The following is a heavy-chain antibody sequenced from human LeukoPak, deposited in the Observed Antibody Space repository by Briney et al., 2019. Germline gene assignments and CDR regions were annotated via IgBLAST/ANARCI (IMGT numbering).Heavy chain of an antibody. V-gene: IGHV4-34*01. CDR3: ARLMSTVHYYFDY. J-gene: IGHJ4*02. D-gene: IGHD5/OR15-5a*01. Sequence: SETLSLTCAVYGGSFSGYYWSWIRQPPGKGLEWIGEINHSGSTNYNPSLKSRVTISVDTSKNQFSLKLSSVTAADTAVYYCARLMSTVHYYFDYWGQGTLVTVSS. CDR1: GGSFSGYY. CDR2: INHSGST.